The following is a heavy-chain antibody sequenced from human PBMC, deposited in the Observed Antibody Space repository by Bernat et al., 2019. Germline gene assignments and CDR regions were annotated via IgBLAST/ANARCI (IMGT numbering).Heavy chain of an antibody. J-gene: IGHJ5*02. Sequence: QVQLVESGGGVVQPGRSLRLSCAASGFTFSSYGMHWVRQAPGKGLEWVAVISYDGSNKYYADSVKGRFTISRDNSKNTLYLQMNSLRAEDTAVYYCARDLAEYSSSSEDNWFDPWGQGTLVTVSS. CDR2: ISYDGSNK. CDR3: ARDLAEYSSSSEDNWFDP. D-gene: IGHD6-6*01. CDR1: GFTFSSYG. V-gene: IGHV3-30*03.